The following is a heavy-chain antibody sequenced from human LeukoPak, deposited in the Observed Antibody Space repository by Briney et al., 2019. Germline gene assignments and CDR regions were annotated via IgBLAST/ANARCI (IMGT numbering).Heavy chain of an antibody. CDR3: ARYGFSSSWQGGWHAFDI. Sequence: ASVKVSCKASGYTLTSYYIHWVRHAPGQGLEWMGIINPTVGDTIYAQKFQSRVTMTRDMSTSTVYMELSSLRSDDTAVYYCARYGFSSSWQGGWHAFDIWGQGTMVTVSS. D-gene: IGHD6-13*01. CDR2: INPTVGDT. V-gene: IGHV1-46*01. CDR1: GYTLTSYY. J-gene: IGHJ3*02.